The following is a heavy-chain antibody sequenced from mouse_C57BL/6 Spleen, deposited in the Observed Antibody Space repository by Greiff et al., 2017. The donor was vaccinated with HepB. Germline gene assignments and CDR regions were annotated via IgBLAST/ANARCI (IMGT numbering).Heavy chain of an antibody. CDR3: ARDDGYYRYAMDY. Sequence: VQLQQSGAELARPGASVKLSCKASGYTFTSYGISWVKQRPGQGLEWIGEIYPRSGNTYYNEKFKGKATLTADKSSSTAYMELRSLTSEDSAVYVGARDDGYYRYAMDYWGQGNSVTVSS. V-gene: IGHV1-81*01. CDR2: IYPRSGNT. D-gene: IGHD2-3*01. CDR1: GYTFTSYG. J-gene: IGHJ4*01.